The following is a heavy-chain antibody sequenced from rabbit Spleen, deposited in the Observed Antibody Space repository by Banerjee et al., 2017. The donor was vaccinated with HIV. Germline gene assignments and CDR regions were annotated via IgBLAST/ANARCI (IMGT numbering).Heavy chain of an antibody. J-gene: IGHJ6*01. D-gene: IGHD1-1*01. CDR2: IDIGSSGFT. Sequence: QEQLEESGGDLVKPEGSLTLTCTASGFSFNNNIYMCWVRQAPGKGLEWIACIDIGSSGFTYFASWAKGRFTISKASSTTVTLQMTSLTAVDTATYFCARDTSSSFSSYGMDLWGQGTLVTVS. CDR1: GFSFNNNIY. CDR3: ARDTSSSFSSYGMDL. V-gene: IGHV1S45*01.